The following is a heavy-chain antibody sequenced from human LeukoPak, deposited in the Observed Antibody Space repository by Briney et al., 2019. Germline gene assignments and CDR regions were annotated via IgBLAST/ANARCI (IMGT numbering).Heavy chain of an antibody. CDR2: ISGSSGII. J-gene: IGHJ3*02. CDR3: ARDEI. Sequence: SGGSLRLSCAASGFTFNTYTMNWVRQAPGKGLEWVSYISGSSGIIDYADSVRGRFTISRDNAKNSLYLQMNSLRAEDTAVYYCARDEIWGQGTMVAVSS. CDR1: GFTFNTYT. V-gene: IGHV3-48*04.